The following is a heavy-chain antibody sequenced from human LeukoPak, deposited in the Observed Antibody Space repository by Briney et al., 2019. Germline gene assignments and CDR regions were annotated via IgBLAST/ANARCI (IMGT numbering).Heavy chain of an antibody. D-gene: IGHD6-19*01. CDR1: GYIFTSYG. J-gene: IGHJ2*01. CDR2: VSAYNGNT. CDR3: ARNTGYSSGWAWYFDL. V-gene: IGHV1-18*01. Sequence: ASVKVSCKASGYIFTSYGITWVRQAPGQGLEWMGWVSAYNGNTNYAQKLQGRVTMTTDTSTTTVYMELRSLRSDDTAVYYCARNTGYSSGWAWYFDLWGRGTLVTVSS.